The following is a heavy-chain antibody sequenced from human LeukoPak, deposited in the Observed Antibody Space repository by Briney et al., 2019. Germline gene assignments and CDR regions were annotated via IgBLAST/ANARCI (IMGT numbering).Heavy chain of an antibody. D-gene: IGHD3-22*01. J-gene: IGHJ4*02. CDR1: GFTFSSYS. CDR2: ISSSSSYI. Sequence: GGSLRLSCAASGFTFSSYSMNWVRQAPGKGLEWVSSISSSSSYIYYADSVKGRFTISRDNAKNSLYLQMNSLRAEDTAVYYCARDTGYYDSSGYYPFWGQGTLVTVSS. CDR3: ARDTGYYDSSGYYPF. V-gene: IGHV3-21*01.